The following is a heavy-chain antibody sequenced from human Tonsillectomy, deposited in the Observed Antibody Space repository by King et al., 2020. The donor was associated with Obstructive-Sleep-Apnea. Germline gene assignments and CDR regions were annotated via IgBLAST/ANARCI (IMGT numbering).Heavy chain of an antibody. CDR1: GYTFTGYY. D-gene: IGHD3-22*01. J-gene: IGHJ4*02. V-gene: IGHV1-2*02. CDR2: INPNSGGT. Sequence: QLVQSGAEVKKPGASVKVSCKASGYTFTGYYMHWVRQAPGQGLEWMGWINPNSGGTNYAQKIQGRVTMTRDTSISTAYMELSRLRSDDTAVYYCARERGDYYDSSCLLRSRVFDYWGQGTLVTVSS. CDR3: ARERGDYYDSSCLLRSRVFDY.